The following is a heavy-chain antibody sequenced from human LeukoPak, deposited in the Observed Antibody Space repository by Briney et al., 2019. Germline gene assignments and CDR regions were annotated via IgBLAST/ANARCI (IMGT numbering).Heavy chain of an antibody. CDR1: GFTFRNYA. CDR2: ISGSGGNT. Sequence: GGSLRLSCGASGFTFRNYAMSWVRQNPGKGLDWISAISGSGGNTYYAESVKGRFTISRGNAKNSLYLQMNSLRAEDTALYYCARELVIVGARGPLDYWGQGTLVTVSS. V-gene: IGHV3-23*01. CDR3: ARELVIVGARGPLDY. D-gene: IGHD1-26*01. J-gene: IGHJ4*02.